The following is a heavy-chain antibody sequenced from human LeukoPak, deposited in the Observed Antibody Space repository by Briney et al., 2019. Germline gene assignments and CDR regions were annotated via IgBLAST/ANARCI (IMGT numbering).Heavy chain of an antibody. D-gene: IGHD3-10*01. Sequence: GGSLGLSCAASGFTFSSYAMSWVRQAPGKGLEWVSAISGSGGSTYYADSVKGRFTISRDNSKNTLYLQMNSLKAEDTAVYYCAKGLWFGESRSDYWGQGTLVTVSS. CDR1: GFTFSSYA. CDR2: ISGSGGST. V-gene: IGHV3-23*01. J-gene: IGHJ4*02. CDR3: AKGLWFGESRSDY.